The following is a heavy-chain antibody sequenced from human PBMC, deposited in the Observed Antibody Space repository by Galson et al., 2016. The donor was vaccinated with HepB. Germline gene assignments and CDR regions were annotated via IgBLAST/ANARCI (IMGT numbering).Heavy chain of an antibody. CDR3: LRLHLTSQYYYVGMDV. CDR2: IYKSGRT. Sequence: SETLSLTCAVYGGSFSGYYWSWIRQPPGKGLEWIGEIYKSGRTNYNPSLESRVTIAINKSKNQFSLNLNSVTAPDTAVYSFLRLHLTSQYYYVGMDVWGHGTTVIVSS. J-gene: IGHJ6*02. V-gene: IGHV4-34*03. D-gene: IGHD2-15*01. CDR1: GGSFSGYY.